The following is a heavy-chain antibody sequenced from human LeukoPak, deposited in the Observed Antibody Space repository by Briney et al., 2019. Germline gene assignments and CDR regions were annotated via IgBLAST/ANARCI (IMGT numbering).Heavy chain of an antibody. Sequence: SQTLSLTCAISGDSVSTNSAAWNWIRQSPSRGLEWLGRTYFRSKWYYDYPASVKGRTTINPDTSKNQFSLQLNSVTSEDTAVYYCARDPDSSGWFGLGYWGQGILVTVSS. V-gene: IGHV6-1*01. D-gene: IGHD6-19*01. CDR1: GDSVSTNSAA. CDR2: TYFRSKWYY. CDR3: ARDPDSSGWFGLGY. J-gene: IGHJ4*02.